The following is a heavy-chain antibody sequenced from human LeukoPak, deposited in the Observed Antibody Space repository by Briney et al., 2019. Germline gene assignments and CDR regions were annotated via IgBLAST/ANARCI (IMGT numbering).Heavy chain of an antibody. CDR2: ISGSGGST. CDR3: AKDPNGDYIGTFDI. D-gene: IGHD4-17*01. J-gene: IGHJ3*02. CDR1: GITFSIYS. V-gene: IGHV3-23*01. Sequence: GGSLRLSCAASGITFSIYSMNWVRQAPGKGLEWVSSISGSGGSTQYAASVQGRFTISRDNSKNTLYLQMNSLRAEDTAVYYCAKDPNGDYIGTFDIWGQGTMVTVSS.